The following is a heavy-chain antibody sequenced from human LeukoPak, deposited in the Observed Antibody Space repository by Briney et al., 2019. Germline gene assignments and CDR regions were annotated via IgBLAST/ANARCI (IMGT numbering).Heavy chain of an antibody. Sequence: GGSLRLSCAASGFTFSSYTMSWVRQAPGKGLECVSSISSSSSYINYADSVKGRFTISRDNAKNSLYLQMNSLRVEDTALYYCARGLFSVHDYSNGERPFDPWGQGTLVTVSS. J-gene: IGHJ5*02. D-gene: IGHD4-11*01. CDR1: GFTFSSYT. CDR3: ARGLFSVHDYSNGERPFDP. V-gene: IGHV3-21*01. CDR2: ISSSSSYI.